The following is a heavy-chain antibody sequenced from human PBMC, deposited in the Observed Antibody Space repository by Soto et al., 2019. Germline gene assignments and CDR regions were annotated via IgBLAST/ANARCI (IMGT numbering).Heavy chain of an antibody. Sequence: NPSETLSLTCTVSGGSISSGGYYWSWIRQHPGKGLEWIGYIYYSGSTYYNPSLKSRATVSVDTSKNQFSLKLSSVTAADTAVYYCARDRHGRNWFDPWGQGTLVTVSS. V-gene: IGHV4-31*03. CDR2: IYYSGST. CDR3: ARDRHGRNWFDP. CDR1: GGSISSGGYY. J-gene: IGHJ5*02.